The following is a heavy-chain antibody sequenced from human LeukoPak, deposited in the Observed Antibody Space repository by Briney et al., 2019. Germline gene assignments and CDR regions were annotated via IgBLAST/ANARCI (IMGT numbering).Heavy chain of an antibody. Sequence: GGSLRLSCAASGFTFSSYAMSWVRQAPGKGLEWVSAITGSGSDTNYAHSVKGRFTISRDNSKNTLYLQMNSLRAEDTAVYYCANLIFGVITRFDYWGQGTLVTVSS. CDR3: ANLIFGVITRFDY. V-gene: IGHV3-23*01. CDR1: GFTFSSYA. CDR2: ITGSGSDT. J-gene: IGHJ4*02. D-gene: IGHD3-3*01.